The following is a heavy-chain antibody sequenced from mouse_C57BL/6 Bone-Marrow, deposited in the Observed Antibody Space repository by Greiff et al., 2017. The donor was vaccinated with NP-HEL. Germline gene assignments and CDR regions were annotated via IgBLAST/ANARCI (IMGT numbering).Heavy chain of an antibody. V-gene: IGHV7-3*01. Sequence: DVHLVESGGGLVQPGGSLSLSCAASGFTFTDYYMSWVRQPPGKALEWLGFIRNKANGYTTEYSATVQGRFTSSRDNSQSILYLQMNALRAEDSATYYCARWVYYFDYWGQGTTLTVSS. CDR3: ARWVYYFDY. CDR2: IRNKANGYTT. J-gene: IGHJ2*01. CDR1: GFTFTDYY.